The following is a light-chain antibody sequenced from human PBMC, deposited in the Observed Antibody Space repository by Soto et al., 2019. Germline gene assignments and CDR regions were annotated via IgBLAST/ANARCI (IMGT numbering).Light chain of an antibody. Sequence: DVHMTQSPSTLSASVGYRFTITCRASQSISTWLAWYQQKPGKAPKLLIYKASGLESGVPSRFSGSGSGTDFTLTISRPEPEDFAVYYCQQYGSSGTFGQGTKVDIK. CDR1: QSISTW. CDR2: KAS. CDR3: QQYGSSGT. J-gene: IGKJ1*01. V-gene: IGKV1-5*03.